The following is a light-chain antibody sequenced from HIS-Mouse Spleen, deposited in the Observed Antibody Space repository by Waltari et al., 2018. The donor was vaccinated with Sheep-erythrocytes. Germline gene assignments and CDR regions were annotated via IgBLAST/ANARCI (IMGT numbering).Light chain of an antibody. J-gene: IGLJ2*01. CDR2: EVS. Sequence: QSALTQLASVSASPGQSITIPCNGPSSDVGSNHYLSWYQQHPGKAPKLLIYEVSNRPSGVSNRFSGSKSGNTASLTISRVEAGDEADYYCKVWDSSSDHVVFGGGTKLTVL. CDR1: SSDVGSNHY. V-gene: IGLV2-14*01. CDR3: KVWDSSSDHVV.